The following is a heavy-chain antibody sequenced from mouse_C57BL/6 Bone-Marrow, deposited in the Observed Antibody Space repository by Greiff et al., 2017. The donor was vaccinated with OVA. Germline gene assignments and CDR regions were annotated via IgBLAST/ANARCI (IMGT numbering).Heavy chain of an antibody. CDR3: TRSGNFDY. V-gene: IGHV14-4*01. D-gene: IGHD1-3*01. CDR2: IDPENGDT. CDR1: GFNIKDDY. J-gene: IGHJ2*01. Sequence: VQLQQSGAELVRPGASVKLSCTASGFNIKDDYMHWVKQRPEQGLEWIGWIDPENGDTEYASKFQGKVTITADTSSNTAFLQLSSLTTEDTAVYGYTRSGNFDYGGKGTTLTVSS.